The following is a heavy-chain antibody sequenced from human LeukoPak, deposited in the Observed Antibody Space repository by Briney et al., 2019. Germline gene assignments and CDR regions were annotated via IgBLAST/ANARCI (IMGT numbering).Heavy chain of an antibody. J-gene: IGHJ4*02. CDR2: INHSGST. CDR3: ARGIYFDY. Sequence: SETLSLACAVYGGSFSGYYWSWIRQPPGKGLEWIGEINHSGSTNYNPSLKSRVTISVDTSKNQFSLKLSSVTAADTAVYYCARGIYFDYWGQGTLVTVS. V-gene: IGHV4-34*01. CDR1: GGSFSGYY.